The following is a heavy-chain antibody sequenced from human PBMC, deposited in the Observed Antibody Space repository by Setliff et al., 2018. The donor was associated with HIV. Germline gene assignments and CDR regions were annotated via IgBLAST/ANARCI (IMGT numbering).Heavy chain of an antibody. CDR3: AREVDVVTTSDDFDI. J-gene: IGHJ3*02. D-gene: IGHD2-21*02. Sequence: SETLSLTCTVSGGSIRSGSYYWAWIRQPAGKGPEWIGHIYTNGYTNYNPSLKSRVTISLDTSMNQFSLKLTSVTAADTAVYYCAREVDVVTTSDDFDIWGQGTMVTVSS. CDR2: IYTNGYT. CDR1: GGSIRSGSYY. V-gene: IGHV4-61*09.